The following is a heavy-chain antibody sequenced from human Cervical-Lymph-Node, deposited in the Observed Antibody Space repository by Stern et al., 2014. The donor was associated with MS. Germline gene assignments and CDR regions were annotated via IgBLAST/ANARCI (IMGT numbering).Heavy chain of an antibody. D-gene: IGHD2-8*02. V-gene: IGHV4-39*01. Sequence: QLQLQESGPGLVKPSETLSLTCAVSGDSISSYTHYWAWIRQPPGKGLEWIGSVYDSGPTYYTPSLKSRAPISVDTPKNHSPRGLNALTAADTAVYYCAKHACTGAACPFDLWGQGTLVTVSS. CDR2: VYDSGPT. CDR1: GDSISSYTHY. CDR3: AKHACTGAACPFDL. J-gene: IGHJ4*02.